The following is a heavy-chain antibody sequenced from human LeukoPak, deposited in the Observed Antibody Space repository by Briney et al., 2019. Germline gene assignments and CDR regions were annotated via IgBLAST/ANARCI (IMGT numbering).Heavy chain of an antibody. Sequence: PGGSLRLSCAASGFTFSSSAMSWVRQAPGKGLEWVGRIKSKTDGGTTDYAAPMKDRFTISRDDSKDTLYLQMNSLKTEDTAIYYCATGGSYSDYWGQGTLLTVSS. D-gene: IGHD1-26*01. V-gene: IGHV3-15*01. J-gene: IGHJ4*02. CDR1: GFTFSSSA. CDR2: IKSKTDGGTT. CDR3: ATGGSYSDY.